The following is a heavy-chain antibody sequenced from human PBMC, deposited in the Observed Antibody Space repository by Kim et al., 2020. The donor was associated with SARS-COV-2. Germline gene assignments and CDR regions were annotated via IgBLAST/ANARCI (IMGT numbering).Heavy chain of an antibody. D-gene: IGHD3-10*01. CDR3: ARVHGSGRNWFDP. J-gene: IGHJ5*02. CDR2: IDPSDSYT. CDR1: GYSFTSYW. Sequence: GKSLKISCKGSGYSFTSYWISWVRQMPGKGLEWMGRIDPSDSYTNYSPSFQGHVTISADKSISTAYLQWSSLKASDTAMYYCARVHGSGRNWFDPWGQGTLVTVSS. V-gene: IGHV5-10-1*01.